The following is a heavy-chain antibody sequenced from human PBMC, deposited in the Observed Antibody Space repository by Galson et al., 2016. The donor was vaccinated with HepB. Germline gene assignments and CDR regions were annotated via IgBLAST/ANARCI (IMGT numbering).Heavy chain of an antibody. Sequence: SVKVSCKASGYTFSNSGVSWVRQAPGQGLEWMGWISAYDGNTIYAQNVQDRVTMTSDISTNTAYLELSRLTSDDTAVYYCARDLGDHDFWSGESYYFYYGMDVWGQGTTVTVSS. CDR2: ISAYDGNT. CDR3: ARDLGDHDFWSGESYYFYYGMDV. J-gene: IGHJ6*02. D-gene: IGHD3-3*01. V-gene: IGHV1-18*01. CDR1: GYTFSNSG.